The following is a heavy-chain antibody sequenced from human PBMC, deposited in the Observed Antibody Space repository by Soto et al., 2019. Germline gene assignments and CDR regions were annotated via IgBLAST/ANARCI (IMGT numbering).Heavy chain of an antibody. Sequence: GAAVKVSCKASGDSFTGNYMHWGRQAPGQKLEWMRWINPKSGGTNYAQKFQGWVTMTRDTSISTAYMELSRLRSDDTAVYYCARGSSITMVRGVIIGKYYYYGMDVWGQGTTVTVSS. CDR3: ARGSSITMVRGVIIGKYYYYGMDV. D-gene: IGHD3-10*01. J-gene: IGHJ6*02. CDR1: GDSFTGNY. V-gene: IGHV1-2*04. CDR2: INPKSGGT.